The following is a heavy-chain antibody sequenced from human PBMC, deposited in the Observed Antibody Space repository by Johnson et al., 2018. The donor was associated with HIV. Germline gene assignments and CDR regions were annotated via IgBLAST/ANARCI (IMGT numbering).Heavy chain of an antibody. V-gene: IGHV3-NL1*01. D-gene: IGHD2/OR15-2a*01. CDR2: ISLNSGSI. CDR3: ARDRSKGGAFDI. Sequence: QVQLVESGGGVVQPGGSLRLSCAASDFTFSSYGMHWVRQAPGKGLEWVSGISLNSGSIGYADSVKGRFTISRENAKNSLYLQMNSLRAGDTAVYYCARDRSKGGAFDIWGQGTMVTVSS. CDR1: DFTFSSYG. J-gene: IGHJ3*02.